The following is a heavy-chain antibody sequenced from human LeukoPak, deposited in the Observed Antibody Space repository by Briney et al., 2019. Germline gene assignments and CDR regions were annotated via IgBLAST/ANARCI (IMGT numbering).Heavy chain of an antibody. CDR1: GGTFSSYA. CDR2: IIPIFGTA. V-gene: IGHV1-69*05. D-gene: IGHD5-24*01. CDR3: ARVRRDGYNYYFDY. Sequence: ASVKVSCKAAGGTFSSYAISWVRQAPGQGLEWMGGIIPIFGTANYAQKFQGRVTITTDESTSTAYMELSSLRSEDTAVYYCARVRRDGYNYYFDYWGQGTLVTVSS. J-gene: IGHJ4*02.